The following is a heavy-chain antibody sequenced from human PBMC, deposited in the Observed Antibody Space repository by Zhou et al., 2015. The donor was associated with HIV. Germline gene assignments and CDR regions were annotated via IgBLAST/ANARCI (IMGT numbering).Heavy chain of an antibody. CDR2: IIPIFGTA. D-gene: IGHD3-3*01. V-gene: IGHV1-69*01. CDR3: ARENGDFWSGYYGWFDP. J-gene: IGHJ5*02. CDR1: GGTFSSYA. Sequence: QVQLVQSGAEVKKPGSSVKVSCKASGGTFSSYAISWVRQAPGQGLEWMGGIIPIFGTANYAQKFQGRVTITADESTSTAYMELSSLRSEDTAVYYCARENGDFWSGYYGWFDPWGQGTLVTVSS.